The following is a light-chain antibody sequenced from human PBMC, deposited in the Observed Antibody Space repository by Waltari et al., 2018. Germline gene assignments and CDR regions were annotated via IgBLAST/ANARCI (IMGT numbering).Light chain of an antibody. V-gene: IGLV2-23*02. Sequence: QSALTQPASVSGSPGQSITISCTGPSSDVGGYNYVSWYQQYPGTAPKLMIYDVSKRPSGVSNRFSGSKSGNTASLTISGLQAEDEADYYCCSYAGSSTHVLFGGGTKLTVL. CDR3: CSYAGSSTHVL. J-gene: IGLJ2*01. CDR2: DVS. CDR1: SSDVGGYNY.